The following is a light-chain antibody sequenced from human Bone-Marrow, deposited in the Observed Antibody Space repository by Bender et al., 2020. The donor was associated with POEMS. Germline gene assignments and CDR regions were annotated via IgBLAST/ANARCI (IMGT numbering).Light chain of an antibody. V-gene: IGLV1-44*01. Sequence: QSLLTQPPSASETPGQTVVISCSGSNSNIGSNVVGWYQQFPGAAPKLLIYSNDLRPSGVPDRFSGSKSGTSASLTITGLQAADEADYYCQSYDNSLSGSKVFGTGTKVTVL. CDR1: NSNIGSNV. CDR2: SND. CDR3: QSYDNSLSGSKV. J-gene: IGLJ1*01.